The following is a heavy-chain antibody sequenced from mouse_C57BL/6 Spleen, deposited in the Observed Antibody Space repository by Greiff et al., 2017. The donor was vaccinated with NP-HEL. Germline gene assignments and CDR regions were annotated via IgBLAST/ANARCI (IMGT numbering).Heavy chain of an antibody. Sequence: LQESGAELVRPGASVTLSCKASGYTFTDYEMHWVKQTPVHGLEWIGAIDPETGGTAYNQKFKGKAILTADKSSSTAYMELRSLTSEDSAVYYCTRGGYYGSRAMDYWGQGTSVTVSS. CDR2: IDPETGGT. CDR1: GYTFTDYE. J-gene: IGHJ4*01. CDR3: TRGGYYGSRAMDY. V-gene: IGHV1-15*01. D-gene: IGHD1-1*01.